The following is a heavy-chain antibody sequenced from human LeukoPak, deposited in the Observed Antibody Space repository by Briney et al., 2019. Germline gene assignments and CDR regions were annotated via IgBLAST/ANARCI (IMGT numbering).Heavy chain of an antibody. V-gene: IGHV3-53*01. D-gene: IGHD3-16*02. J-gene: IGHJ3*02. CDR2: IYSGGNT. CDR1: GLTVSSNY. CDR3: ASPYYYVWGSYRDDAFDI. Sequence: PGGSLRLSCAASGLTVSSNYMSWVRQAPGKGLEWVSAIYSGGNTYYADSVKGRFTISRDNSKNTLYLQMNSLRAEDTAVYYCASPYYYVWGSYRDDAFDIWGQGTMVTVSS.